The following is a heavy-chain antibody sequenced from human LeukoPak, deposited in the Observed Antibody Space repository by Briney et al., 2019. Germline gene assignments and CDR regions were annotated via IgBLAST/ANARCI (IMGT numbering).Heavy chain of an antibody. V-gene: IGHV3-23*01. Sequence: GGSLRLSCAASGFTFSSYTMNWVRQAPGKGLEWVSQISGSGGETYYADSVKGRFTISRDNTENTLYLQMNSLRAEDTALYYCVRRSRDGYNSPHDNWGQGTLVTVSS. CDR3: VRRSRDGYNSPHDN. D-gene: IGHD5-24*01. CDR1: GFTFSSYT. CDR2: ISGSGGET. J-gene: IGHJ4*02.